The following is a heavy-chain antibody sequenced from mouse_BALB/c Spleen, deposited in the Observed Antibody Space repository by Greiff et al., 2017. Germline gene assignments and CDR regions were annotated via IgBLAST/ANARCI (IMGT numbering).Heavy chain of an antibody. J-gene: IGHJ2*01. Sequence: EVQLQQSGPGLVKPSQSLSLTCTVTGYSITSDYAWNWIRQFPGNKLEWMGYISYSGSTSYNPSLKSRISITRDTSKNQFFLQLNSVTTEDTATYYCARRITTATRGYFDYWGQGTTLTVSS. D-gene: IGHD1-2*01. V-gene: IGHV3-2*02. CDR3: ARRITTATRGYFDY. CDR2: ISYSGST. CDR1: GYSITSDYA.